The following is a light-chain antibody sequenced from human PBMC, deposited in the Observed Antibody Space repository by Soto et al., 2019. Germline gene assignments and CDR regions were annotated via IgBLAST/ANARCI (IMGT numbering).Light chain of an antibody. CDR2: GAS. J-gene: IGKJ2*01. Sequence: VLPQSPGPLSLSPAARATLSCRASQSVSSSYLAWYQQKPGQAPRLLIYGASSSATGIPDWFSGSGSGRAFTLTISRLEPEDFAVYYCEQYGSSSNTFGQGTKLEIK. V-gene: IGKV3-20*01. CDR3: EQYGSSSNT. CDR1: QSVSSSY.